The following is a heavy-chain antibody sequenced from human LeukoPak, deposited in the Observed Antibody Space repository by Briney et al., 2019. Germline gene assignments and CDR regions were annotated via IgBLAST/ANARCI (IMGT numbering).Heavy chain of an antibody. D-gene: IGHD3-22*01. Sequence: SETLSLTCTVSGGSISSSSYYWSWIRQPAGKGLEWIGRISSSGSTNYNPSLKSRVTISVDTSKNQFSLKLSSVTVADTAVYFCARGPYSYDSSGAFDIWGQGTMVTVSS. CDR1: GGSISSSSYY. CDR3: ARGPYSYDSSGAFDI. CDR2: ISSSGST. J-gene: IGHJ3*02. V-gene: IGHV4-61*02.